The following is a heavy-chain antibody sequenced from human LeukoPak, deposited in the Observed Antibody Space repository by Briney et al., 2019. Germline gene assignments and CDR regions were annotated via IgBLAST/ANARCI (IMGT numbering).Heavy chain of an antibody. J-gene: IGHJ4*02. CDR2: ISGDGYIT. V-gene: IGHV3-43*02. Sequence: PGGSLRLSCAASGFTFGDYAMHWVRQVPGKGLEWVSLISGDGYITYYADSVKGRFTVSRDNGKNSLYLQMNGLRIEDTAFYYCAKDIENYDSTGHFDYWGQGTLVTVSS. CDR3: AKDIENYDSTGHFDY. D-gene: IGHD3-22*01. CDR1: GFTFGDYA.